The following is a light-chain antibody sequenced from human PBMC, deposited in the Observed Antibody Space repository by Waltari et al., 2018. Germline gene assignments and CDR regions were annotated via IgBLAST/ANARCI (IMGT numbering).Light chain of an antibody. J-gene: IGKJ4*01. CDR1: QSLLHSSGYNY. CDR3: MQGTHWPAFT. V-gene: IGKV2-28*01. Sequence: DIVMTQSPLSLPVTPGEPASISCRSSQSLLHSSGYNYLDWYLQKPGQSPQLLIYLGSNRASGVPDRFSGSGSGTDFTLKISWVEAEDVGFYYCMQGTHWPAFTFGGGTKVEIK. CDR2: LGS.